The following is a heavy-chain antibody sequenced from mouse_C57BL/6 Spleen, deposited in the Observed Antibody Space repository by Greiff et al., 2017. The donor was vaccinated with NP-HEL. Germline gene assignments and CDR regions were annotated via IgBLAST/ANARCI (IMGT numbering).Heavy chain of an antibody. Sequence: QVQLQQPGTELVKPGASVKLSCKASGYTFTSYWMHWVKQRPGQGLEWIGNINPSNGGTNYIEKFKSKATLTVDKSSSTAYMQLSSLTSEDSAVYYCARGTTVVADAMDYWGQGTSVTVSS. J-gene: IGHJ4*01. D-gene: IGHD1-1*01. V-gene: IGHV1-53*01. CDR2: INPSNGGT. CDR3: ARGTTVVADAMDY. CDR1: GYTFTSYW.